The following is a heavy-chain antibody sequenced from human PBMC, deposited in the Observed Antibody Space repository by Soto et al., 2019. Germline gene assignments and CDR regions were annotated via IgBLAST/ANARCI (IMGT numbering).Heavy chain of an antibody. CDR2: MNPNSGNS. CDR3: AIDYYERSVTNFDY. V-gene: IGHV1-8*01. D-gene: IGHD3-22*01. Sequence: QVQLVQSGAEVKKPGASVKVSCKASGYTFTSYDINWVRQATGQGLEWMGWMNPNSGNSGYAQNFQGRVTMTRDTSISTAYMELSSLRSEDTAVYYCAIDYYERSVTNFDYWGQGTLVTVSS. J-gene: IGHJ4*02. CDR1: GYTFTSYD.